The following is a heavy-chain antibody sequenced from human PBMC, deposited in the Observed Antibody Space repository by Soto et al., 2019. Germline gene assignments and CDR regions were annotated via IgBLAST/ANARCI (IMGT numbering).Heavy chain of an antibody. J-gene: IGHJ4*02. V-gene: IGHV3-30*18. CDR3: AKDQGSSGYGPLDY. Sequence: GGSLKVSCAALGVTFSIYDMHWVRQAPGKGLEWVAVISYDGSNKYYADSVKGRFTISRDNSKNTLYLQMNSLRAEDTAVYYCAKDQGSSGYGPLDYWGQGTLVTVSS. D-gene: IGHD3-22*01. CDR1: GVTFSIYD. CDR2: ISYDGSNK.